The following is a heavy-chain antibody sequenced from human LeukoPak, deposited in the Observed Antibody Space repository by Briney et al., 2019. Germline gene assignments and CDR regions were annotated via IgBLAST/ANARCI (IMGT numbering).Heavy chain of an antibody. CDR1: GYTFTSYG. CDR2: INPNSGGT. J-gene: IGHJ4*02. D-gene: IGHD2-2*01. CDR3: ARGIRYDCSSTSCYGSGFDY. V-gene: IGHV1-2*02. Sequence: ASVKVSCKASGYTFTSYGISWVRQAPGQGLEWMGWINPNSGGTNYAQKFQGRVTMTRDTSISTAYMELSSLRSDDTAVYYCARGIRYDCSSTSCYGSGFDYWGQGTLVTVSS.